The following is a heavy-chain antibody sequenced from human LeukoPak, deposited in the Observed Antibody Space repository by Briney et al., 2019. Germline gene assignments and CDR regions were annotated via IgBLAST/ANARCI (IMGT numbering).Heavy chain of an antibody. CDR3: ARGSGSYYSGAFNI. V-gene: IGHV4-4*02. D-gene: IGHD1-26*01. Sequence: PSETLSLTCTVSGGSISSSQWLTWVRQPPGKGLEWIGEIYHSGSTNYNPSLKSRVSMSVDKSKNQFSLKLSSVTAADTAVYFCARGSGSYYSGAFNIWGQGTMVTVSS. CDR1: GGSISSSQW. CDR2: IYHSGST. J-gene: IGHJ3*02.